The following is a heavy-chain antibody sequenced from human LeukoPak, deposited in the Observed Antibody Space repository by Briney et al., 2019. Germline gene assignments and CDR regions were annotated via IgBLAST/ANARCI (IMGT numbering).Heavy chain of an antibody. CDR3: ARSLGATRYNLKYYFFYGLDV. D-gene: IGHD1-26*01. CDR2: NHNNGST. V-gene: IGHV4-59*01. CDR1: GGSINTYY. Sequence: SETLSLTCTVSGGSINTYYWSWIRQPPGKGLEWIGYNHNNGSTNYNPSLKSRVTISVDTSNNQFSLRLSSVTAADTAVYYCARSLGATRYNLKYYFFYGLDVWGQGTTVTVSS. J-gene: IGHJ6*02.